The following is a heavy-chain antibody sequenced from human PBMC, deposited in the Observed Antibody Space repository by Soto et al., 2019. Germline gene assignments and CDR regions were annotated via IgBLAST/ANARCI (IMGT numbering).Heavy chain of an antibody. Sequence: EVQLLESGGGLVQPGGSLRLSCAASGFTFSRSDMSWVRQAPGKGLEWVSAINGGRTFYGDSVEGRFTVSRDDSKDTLHLQMNSLRVDDTAIYYCATHGWDLWGQGTLVTVSS. V-gene: IGHV3-23*01. J-gene: IGHJ5*02. CDR2: INGGRT. CDR3: ATHGWDL. CDR1: GFTFSRSD. D-gene: IGHD6-19*01.